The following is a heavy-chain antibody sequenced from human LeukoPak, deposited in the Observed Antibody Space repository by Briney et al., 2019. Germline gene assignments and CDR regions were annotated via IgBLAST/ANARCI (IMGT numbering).Heavy chain of an antibody. Sequence: GGSLRLSCAASGFTFSDYYMSWIRQAPGKGLEWVSYISSSGSTIYYADSVKGRFTISRDNAKNSLYLQMNSLRAEDTAVYYRARAPLSGPFWFDPWGQGTLVTVSS. D-gene: IGHD3-3*01. CDR2: ISSSGSTI. CDR1: GFTFSDYY. V-gene: IGHV3-11*01. CDR3: ARAPLSGPFWFDP. J-gene: IGHJ5*02.